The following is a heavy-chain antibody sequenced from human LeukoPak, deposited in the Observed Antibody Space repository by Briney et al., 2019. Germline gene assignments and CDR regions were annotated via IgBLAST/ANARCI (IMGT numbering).Heavy chain of an antibody. V-gene: IGHV1-46*01. J-gene: IGHJ4*02. CDR2: INPSGGST. CDR3: ARGDIVVVPAAMGPDY. Sequence: ASVKVSCKASGYTFTSYYMHWVRQAPGQGLEWMGIINPSGGSTSYAQKFQGRVTMTRDMSTSTVYMELSSLRSEDTAVYYCARGDIVVVPAAMGPDYWGQGTLVTVSS. D-gene: IGHD2-2*01. CDR1: GYTFTSYY.